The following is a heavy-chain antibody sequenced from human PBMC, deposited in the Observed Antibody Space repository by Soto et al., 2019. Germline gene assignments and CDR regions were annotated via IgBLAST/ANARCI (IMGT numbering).Heavy chain of an antibody. V-gene: IGHV4-38-2*01. CDR1: GYSISSGYY. CDR2: IYHSGST. Sequence: SETLSLTCAVSGYSISSGYYWGWIRQPPGKGLEWIGSIYHSGSTYYNPSLKSRVTISVDTSKNQFSLKLSSVTAADTAVYYCARGGIILSECYFDYWGQGTLVTVSS. D-gene: IGHD3-16*01. J-gene: IGHJ4*02. CDR3: ARGGIILSECYFDY.